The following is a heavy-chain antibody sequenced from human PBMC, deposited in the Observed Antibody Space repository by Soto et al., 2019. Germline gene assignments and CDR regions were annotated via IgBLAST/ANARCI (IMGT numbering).Heavy chain of an antibody. CDR1: GFTFSSYA. D-gene: IGHD6-19*01. Sequence: PGGSLRLSCAASGFTFSSYAMSWVRQAPGKGLEWVSAISGSGGSTYYADSVKGRFTISRDNSKNTLYPQMNSLRAEDTAVYYCAKGSFSSGWPYGYFDYWGQGTLVTVSS. CDR3: AKGSFSSGWPYGYFDY. CDR2: ISGSGGST. V-gene: IGHV3-23*01. J-gene: IGHJ4*02.